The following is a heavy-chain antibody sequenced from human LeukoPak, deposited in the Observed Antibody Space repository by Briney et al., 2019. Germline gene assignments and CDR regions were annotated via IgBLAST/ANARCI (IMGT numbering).Heavy chain of an antibody. CDR3: ARDSPLMEYYYDSSGFGWFDP. J-gene: IGHJ5*02. V-gene: IGHV4-59*01. Sequence: SETLSLTCTVSGGSISSYYWSWIRQPPGKGLEWIGYIYYSGSTNYNPSLKSRVTISVDTSKNQFSLKLSSVTAADTAVCYCARDSPLMEYYYDSSGFGWFDPWGQGTLVTVSS. D-gene: IGHD3-22*01. CDR1: GGSISSYY. CDR2: IYYSGST.